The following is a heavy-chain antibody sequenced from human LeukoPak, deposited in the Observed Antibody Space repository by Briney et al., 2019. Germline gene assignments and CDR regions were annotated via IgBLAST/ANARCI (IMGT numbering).Heavy chain of an antibody. Sequence: RGESLKISCKGSGYSFTSYWIGWVRQAPGQGLEWMAWISPYNGNTNYAQKFQGRVTVTTDTSTSTAYMDLRSLRSDDTAVYYCATCHCTYGVCYGECEYFQDWGQGTLVSVSS. J-gene: IGHJ1*01. CDR1: GYSFTSYW. D-gene: IGHD2-8*01. CDR2: ISPYNGNT. V-gene: IGHV1-18*04. CDR3: ATCHCTYGVCYGECEYFQD.